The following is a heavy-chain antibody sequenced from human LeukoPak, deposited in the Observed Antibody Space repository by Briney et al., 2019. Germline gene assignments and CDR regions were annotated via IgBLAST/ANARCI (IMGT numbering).Heavy chain of an antibody. CDR2: ISSSSSSI. J-gene: IGHJ4*02. CDR3: ATWGSAPLDY. D-gene: IGHD3-16*01. CDR1: GFTFSSYS. Sequence: GGSLRLSCAASGFTFSSYSMNWVRQAPGKRLEWVSYISSSSSSIYYADSVKGRFTISRDNAKNSLYLQMNSLRAEDTAVYYCATWGSAPLDYWGQGTLVTVSS. V-gene: IGHV3-48*04.